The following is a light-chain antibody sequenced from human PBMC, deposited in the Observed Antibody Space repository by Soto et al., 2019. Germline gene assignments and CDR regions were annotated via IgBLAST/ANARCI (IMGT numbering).Light chain of an antibody. CDR2: WTS. Sequence: DIVMTQSPDSLAVSLGERATINCKSSQSVLYSSNNKNYLAWYQQKPGQPPKLLIYWTSTRESGVPDRFSGGGSGTDFTLTITSLQAEDVAVYDCQQYYCTPLWTCGQGTKLEIK. V-gene: IGKV4-1*01. CDR1: QSVLYSSNNKNY. J-gene: IGKJ2*02. CDR3: QQYYCTPLWT.